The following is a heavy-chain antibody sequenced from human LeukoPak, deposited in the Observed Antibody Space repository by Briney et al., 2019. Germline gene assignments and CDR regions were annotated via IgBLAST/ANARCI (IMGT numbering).Heavy chain of an antibody. D-gene: IGHD2-2*01. CDR2: IYYSGST. CDR1: GGSISSGDYY. V-gene: IGHV4-30-4*08. J-gene: IGHJ4*02. CDR3: ARANKYCSSTSCSFDY. Sequence: SETLSLTCTVSGGSISSGDYYWSWIRRPPVKGLEWIGYIYYSGSTYYNPSLKSRVTISVDTSKNQFSLKLSSVTAADTAVYYCARANKYCSSTSCSFDYWGQGTLVTVSS.